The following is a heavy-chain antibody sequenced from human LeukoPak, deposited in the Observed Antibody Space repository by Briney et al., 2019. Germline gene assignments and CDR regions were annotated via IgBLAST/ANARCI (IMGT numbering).Heavy chain of an antibody. J-gene: IGHJ4*02. CDR1: DGSISTYF. CDR2: IYYSGIT. D-gene: IGHD4-11*01. V-gene: IGHV4-59*08. Sequence: PSETLSLTCTVSDGSISTYFWSWIRQPPGKGLEWIGYIYYSGITNYNPSLKSRATISVDTSKNQFSLKLSSVTAADTAVYYCARHAPYSNYALDYWGQGTLATVSS. CDR3: ARHAPYSNYALDY.